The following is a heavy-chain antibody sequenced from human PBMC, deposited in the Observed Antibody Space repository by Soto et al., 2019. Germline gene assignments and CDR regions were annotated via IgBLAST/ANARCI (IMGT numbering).Heavy chain of an antibody. J-gene: IGHJ4*02. CDR3: ARVPGDFWSGYFDY. CDR2: INPSSGGT. V-gene: IGHV1-2*04. CDR1: GYTFTGYY. D-gene: IGHD3-3*01. Sequence: QVQLVQSGAEVKKPGASVKVSCKASGYTFTGYYMHWVRQAPGQGLEWMVWINPSSGGTNYAQKFQGWDTMTRDTSISTAYMELSRLRSDDTAMYYCARVPGDFWSGYFDYWGQGTLVTVSS.